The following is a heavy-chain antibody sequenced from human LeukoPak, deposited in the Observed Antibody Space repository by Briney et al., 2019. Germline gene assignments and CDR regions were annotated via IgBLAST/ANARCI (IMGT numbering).Heavy chain of an antibody. V-gene: IGHV1-2*02. CDR2: INPNSGGT. CDR1: GYTCTGHY. Sequence: ASVKVSCKASGYTCTGHYMHWVRQAPGQGLEWMGWINPNSGGTNYAQKFQGRVTMTRDTSIGTAYMELSRLRSDDTAVYYCARGGLQSPNWFDPWGQGTLVTVSS. CDR3: ARGGLQSPNWFDP. J-gene: IGHJ5*02.